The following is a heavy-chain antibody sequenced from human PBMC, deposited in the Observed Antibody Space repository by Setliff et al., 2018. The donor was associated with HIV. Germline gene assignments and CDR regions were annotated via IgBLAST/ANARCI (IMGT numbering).Heavy chain of an antibody. V-gene: IGHV3-30-3*01. CDR3: ARDLYDYVWGTYRYTSPFDY. J-gene: IGHJ4*02. CDR1: GFTFTSYA. CDR2: AAYDGINK. D-gene: IGHD3-16*02. Sequence: GGSLRLSCAASGFTFTSYAMHWVRQAPGKGLEWVAVAAYDGINKFYADSVKGRFTISRDNSKNTLYLQMNSLRAEDTAVYYCARDLYDYVWGTYRYTSPFDYWGQGTLVTVSS.